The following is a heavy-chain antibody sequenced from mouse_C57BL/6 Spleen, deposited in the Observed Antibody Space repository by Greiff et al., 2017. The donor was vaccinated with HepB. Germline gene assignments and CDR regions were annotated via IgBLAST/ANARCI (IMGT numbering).Heavy chain of an antibody. Sequence: VQLQQPGAELVMPGASVKLSCKASGYTFTSYWMHWVKQRPGQGLEWIGEIDPSDSYTNYNQKFKGKSTLTVDKSSSTAYMQLSSLTSEDSAVYYWARGAQENYFDYWGQGTTLTVSS. J-gene: IGHJ2*01. D-gene: IGHD3-2*02. CDR1: GYTFTSYW. CDR3: ARGAQENYFDY. CDR2: IDPSDSYT. V-gene: IGHV1-69*01.